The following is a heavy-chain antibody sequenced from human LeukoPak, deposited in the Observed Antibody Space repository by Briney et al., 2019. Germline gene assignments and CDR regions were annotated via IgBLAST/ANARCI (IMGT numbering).Heavy chain of an antibody. CDR3: ASYDFWSGYGDY. V-gene: IGHV3-7*01. Sequence: GGSLRLXCAASGFTFSSHWMSWVRQAPGKGLEWVANIKQDGSEKYYVDSVKGRFTISRDNAKNSLYLQMNSLRAEDTAVYYCASYDFWSGYGDYWGQGTLVTVSS. J-gene: IGHJ4*02. D-gene: IGHD3-3*01. CDR1: GFTFSSHW. CDR2: IKQDGSEK.